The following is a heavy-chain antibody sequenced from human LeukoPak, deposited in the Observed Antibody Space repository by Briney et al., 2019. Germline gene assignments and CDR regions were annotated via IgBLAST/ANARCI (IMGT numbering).Heavy chain of an antibody. J-gene: IGHJ4*02. Sequence: GGSLRLSCAASGFTFSGYAMSWVRQAPRKGLEWVSGISGSGDNTYYADSVKGRFTISRDNSRNTLRLQMNSLRDEDTAVYYCAKRVQGNTGPFHCWGQGTLASVSS. D-gene: IGHD4-23*01. CDR1: GFTFSGYA. V-gene: IGHV3-23*01. CDR3: AKRVQGNTGPFHC. CDR2: ISGSGDNT.